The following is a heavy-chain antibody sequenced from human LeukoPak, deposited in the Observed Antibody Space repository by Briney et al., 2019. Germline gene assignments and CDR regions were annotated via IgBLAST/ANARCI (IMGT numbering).Heavy chain of an antibody. J-gene: IGHJ4*02. CDR3: ARETQTNYYDSSGYSDY. Sequence: SAKVSCKASGDTFNTSAITWVRQAPGQSLEFMGSIIPIFAVTNYAQKFQGRVTITADKSTSTAYMDLSSLRSEDSAVYYCARETQTNYYDSSGYSDYWGQGTLVTVSS. D-gene: IGHD3-22*01. V-gene: IGHV1-69*04. CDR1: GDTFNTSA. CDR2: IIPIFAVT.